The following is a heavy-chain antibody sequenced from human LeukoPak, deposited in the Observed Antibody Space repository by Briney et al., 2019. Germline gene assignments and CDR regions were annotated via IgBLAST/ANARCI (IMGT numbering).Heavy chain of an antibody. CDR3: ARERTTSNWFDP. J-gene: IGHJ5*02. Sequence: ASVKVSCKASGYTFTSHDINWVRQATGQGLEWMGWMNPNSGNTGYAQKFQGRVTMTRNTSISTAYMELSSLRSEDTAVYYCARERTTSNWFDPWGQGTLVTVSS. V-gene: IGHV1-8*01. D-gene: IGHD1-7*01. CDR2: MNPNSGNT. CDR1: GYTFTSHD.